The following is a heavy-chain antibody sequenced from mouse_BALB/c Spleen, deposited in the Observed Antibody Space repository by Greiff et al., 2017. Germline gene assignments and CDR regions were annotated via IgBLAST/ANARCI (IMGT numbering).Heavy chain of an antibody. CDR3: AREEDYYAMDY. CDR2: IYPGNVNT. CDR1: GYTFTSYY. J-gene: IGHJ4*01. V-gene: IGHV1S56*01. Sequence: QVQLKESGPELVKPGASVRISCKASGYTFTSYYIHWVKQRPGQGLEWIGWIYPGNVNTKYNEKFKGKATLTADKSSSTAYMQLSSLTSEDSAVYFCAREEDYYAMDYWGQGTSVTVSA.